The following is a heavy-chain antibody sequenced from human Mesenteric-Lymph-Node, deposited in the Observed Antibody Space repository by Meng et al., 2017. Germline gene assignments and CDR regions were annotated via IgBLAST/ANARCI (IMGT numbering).Heavy chain of an antibody. Sequence: GGSLRLSCAASGFTFSSYSMNWVRQAPGKGLEWVSSISSSSSYIYYADSVKGRFTNSRDNAKNSLYLQMNSLRAEDTAVYYCASYANYYDSSGYYYYYGMDVWGQGTTVTVSS. V-gene: IGHV3-21*01. J-gene: IGHJ6*02. CDR1: GFTFSSYS. CDR3: ASYANYYDSSGYYYYYGMDV. D-gene: IGHD3-22*01. CDR2: ISSSSSYI.